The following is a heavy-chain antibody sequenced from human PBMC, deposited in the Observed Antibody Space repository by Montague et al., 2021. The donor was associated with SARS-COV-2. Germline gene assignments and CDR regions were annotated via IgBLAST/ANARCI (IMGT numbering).Heavy chain of an antibody. Sequence: SLRLSCAASGFIFSNFWMSWVRQAPGKGLEWVANIKQDGSAKFYVDSVKGRFTISRDNAKNSLYLQMYSLRAEDTAVYFCARDNIVIVPPAIFYDSWGQGTLVTVSS. D-gene: IGHD2-2*01. CDR1: GFIFSNFW. V-gene: IGHV3-7*01. J-gene: IGHJ4*02. CDR2: IKQDGSAK. CDR3: ARDNIVIVPPAIFYDS.